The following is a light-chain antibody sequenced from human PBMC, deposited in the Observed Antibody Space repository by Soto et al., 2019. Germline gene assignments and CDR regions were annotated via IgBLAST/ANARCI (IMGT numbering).Light chain of an antibody. Sequence: DIQLTQSPSTLSPSVGDRVTITCRASQGISSWLAWYQQKPGKAPKLLIYKASSLQSGVPSRFSGSGSGTEFTLTISSLQPDDFATYYCQQYNSYPHTFGQGTKLEIK. CDR3: QQYNSYPHT. CDR1: QGISSW. J-gene: IGKJ2*01. CDR2: KAS. V-gene: IGKV1-5*03.